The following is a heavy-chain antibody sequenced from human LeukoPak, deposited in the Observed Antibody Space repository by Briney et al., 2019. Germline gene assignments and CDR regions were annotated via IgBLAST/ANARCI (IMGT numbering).Heavy chain of an antibody. J-gene: IGHJ4*02. CDR2: IIPIFGTA. CDR1: GGTFSSYA. CDR3: ARDPWATYSDYDSSY. V-gene: IGHV1-69*13. D-gene: IGHD5-12*01. Sequence: GASVKVSCKASGGTFSSYAISWVRQAPGQGLEWMGGIIPIFGTANYAQKFQGRVTITADESTSTAYMELSSLRSEDTAVYYCARDPWATYSDYDSSYWGQGTLVTVSS.